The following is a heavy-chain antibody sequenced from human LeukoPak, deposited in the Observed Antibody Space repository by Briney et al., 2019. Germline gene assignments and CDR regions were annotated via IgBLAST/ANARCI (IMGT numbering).Heavy chain of an antibody. V-gene: IGHV3-23*01. Sequence: GGSLRLSCAASGFTFSSYAMTWVRQAPGKGLEWVSGISGSGGNTYYADSVKGRFTISRDNSRNTLYLQMNCLRAEDTAIYYCAKTAGYTSSWYTDWGQGTLVTVSS. J-gene: IGHJ4*02. CDR1: GFTFSSYA. CDR3: AKTAGYTSSWYTD. CDR2: ISGSGGNT. D-gene: IGHD6-13*01.